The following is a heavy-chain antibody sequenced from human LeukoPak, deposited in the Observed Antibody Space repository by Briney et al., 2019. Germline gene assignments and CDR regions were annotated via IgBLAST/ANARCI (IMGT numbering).Heavy chain of an antibody. CDR2: ISSSGSTI. CDR3: ARGGFDSSSLNWFDP. Sequence: PGGSLRLSCAASGFTFSDYYMSWIRQAPGKGLEWASYISSSGSTIYYADSVKGRFTISRDNAKNSLYLQMNSLRAEDTAVYYCARGGFDSSSLNWFDPWGQGTLVTVSS. CDR1: GFTFSDYY. D-gene: IGHD6-6*01. V-gene: IGHV3-11*04. J-gene: IGHJ5*02.